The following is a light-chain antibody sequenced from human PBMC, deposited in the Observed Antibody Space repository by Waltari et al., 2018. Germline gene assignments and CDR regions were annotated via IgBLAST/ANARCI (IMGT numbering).Light chain of an antibody. CDR3: QQYYKTIFT. CDR2: WAS. Sequence: DIVVTQSPDSLAVPLVERATINCKSSQSVLYRSNNKNHLAWYQQKPGQPPKLLIYWASTRESGVPDRFSGSGSGTDFTLTISSLQAEDVGVYYCQQYYKTIFTFGPGTKVDIK. J-gene: IGKJ3*01. CDR1: QSVLYRSNNKNH. V-gene: IGKV4-1*01.